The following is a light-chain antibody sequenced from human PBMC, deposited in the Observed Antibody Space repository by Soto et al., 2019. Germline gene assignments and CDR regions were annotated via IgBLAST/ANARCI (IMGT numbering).Light chain of an antibody. CDR3: QQYGSSPPWT. Sequence: EIVLTQSPYTLSLSPGERATLSCRASQSVSSKYLAWYQQKPGQAPKLLMYGASNRATGIPDRFSGSGSGTDFTLTITRLEPEDFAVYFCQQYGSSPPWTFGQGTNVEIK. CDR2: GAS. CDR1: QSVSSKY. V-gene: IGKV3-20*01. J-gene: IGKJ1*01.